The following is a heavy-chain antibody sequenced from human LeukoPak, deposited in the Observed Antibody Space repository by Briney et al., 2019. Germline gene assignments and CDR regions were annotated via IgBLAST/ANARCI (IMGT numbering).Heavy chain of an antibody. D-gene: IGHD3-16*02. CDR3: ARRTPGLYFGAFYYYMDV. CDR1: GGSFSGYY. Sequence: SETLSLTCRVYGGSFSGYYWSWIRQSPGRRLEWLGEINHSGSINYHPSLRSRLTISVDKSNNKFSLNMTSVTAADTAVYFCARRTPGLYFGAFYYYMDVWGKGATVIISS. V-gene: IGHV4-34*01. J-gene: IGHJ6*03. CDR2: INHSGSI.